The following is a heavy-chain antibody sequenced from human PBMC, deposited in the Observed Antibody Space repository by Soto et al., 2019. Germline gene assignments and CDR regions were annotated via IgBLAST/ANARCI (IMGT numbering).Heavy chain of an antibody. Sequence: SETLSLTCTVSGGSISSYYWSWIRQPPGKGLEWIGYIYYSGSTNYNPSLKSRVTISVDTSKNQFSLKLSSVTAADTAVYYCASEEGGWFDPWGQGTLVTVS. CDR3: ASEEGGWFDP. D-gene: IGHD1-26*01. CDR2: IYYSGST. V-gene: IGHV4-59*01. J-gene: IGHJ5*02. CDR1: GGSISSYY.